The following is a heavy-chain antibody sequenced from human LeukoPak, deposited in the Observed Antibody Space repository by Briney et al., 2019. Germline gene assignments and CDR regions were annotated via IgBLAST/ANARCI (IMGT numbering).Heavy chain of an antibody. V-gene: IGHV4-34*01. D-gene: IGHD4-17*01. CDR1: GGSFRGYR. CDR2: INDSGTT. Sequence: SETLSLTCAVYGGSFRGYRWGWVRQSPGKGLEWIGEINDSGTTNYNPSLKSRVTISEDTSKNQFSLKLNSVTAADMAVYYCARIYGDYIVYWGQGTRVTVSP. CDR3: ARIYGDYIVY. J-gene: IGHJ4*02.